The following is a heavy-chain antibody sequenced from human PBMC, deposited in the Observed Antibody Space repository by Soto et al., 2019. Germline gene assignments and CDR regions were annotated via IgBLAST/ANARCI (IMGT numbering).Heavy chain of an antibody. CDR2: FDPEDGET. CDR3: ATDDIAAAGTSIDY. V-gene: IGHV1-24*01. Sequence: ASVKVSCKVSGYTLTELSMHWVRQAPGKGLEWMGGFDPEDGETIYAQKFQGRVTMTEDTSTDTAYMELSSLRSEDTAVYYCATDDIAAAGTSIDYSGQGTLVTVSS. D-gene: IGHD6-13*01. J-gene: IGHJ4*02. CDR1: GYTLTELS.